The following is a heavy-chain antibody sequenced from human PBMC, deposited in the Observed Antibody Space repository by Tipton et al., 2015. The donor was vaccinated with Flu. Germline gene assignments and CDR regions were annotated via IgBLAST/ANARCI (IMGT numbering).Heavy chain of an antibody. J-gene: IGHJ6*02. CDR2: VFHTGST. D-gene: IGHD3-10*01. V-gene: IGHV4-38-2*02. CDR3: ARDQGFGGGLSYDYYVLDV. Sequence: TLSLTCTISGDSISGDYYWGWIRQPPGKGLQWIGNVFHTGSTYHNPSLTSRVTISVDTSRNQFSLRLNSVTAADTAVYYCARDQGFGGGLSYDYYVLDVWGQGTTVTVSS. CDR1: GDSISGDYY.